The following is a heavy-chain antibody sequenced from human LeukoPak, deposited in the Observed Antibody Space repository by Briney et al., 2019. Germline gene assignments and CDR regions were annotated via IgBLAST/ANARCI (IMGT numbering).Heavy chain of an antibody. J-gene: IGHJ4*02. CDR3: ARGQGRNTAMAPH. V-gene: IGHV1-8*01. CDR2: MNPNSGNT. Sequence: GASVTVSFTSSGYTFTIYDINWVRQATGQGLEWMGWMNPNSGNTGYAQKFQGRVTMTRNTSISTAYMELSRLRSEATAMYYCARGQGRNTAMAPHWGQGTLVTVSS. CDR1: GYTFTIYD. D-gene: IGHD5-18*01.